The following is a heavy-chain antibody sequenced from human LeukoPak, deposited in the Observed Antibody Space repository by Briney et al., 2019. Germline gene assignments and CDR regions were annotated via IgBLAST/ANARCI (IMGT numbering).Heavy chain of an antibody. J-gene: IGHJ4*02. CDR3: ARGEGATTD. CDR2: IYYSGST. CDR1: GGSISSSSYY. Sequence: KSSETLSLTCTVSGGSISSSSYYWGWIRQPPGKGLEWIGSIYYSGSTYYNPSLKSRVTISVDTSKNQFSLKLSSVTAADTAVYYCARGEGATTDWGQGTLVTVSS. D-gene: IGHD1-26*01. V-gene: IGHV4-39*07.